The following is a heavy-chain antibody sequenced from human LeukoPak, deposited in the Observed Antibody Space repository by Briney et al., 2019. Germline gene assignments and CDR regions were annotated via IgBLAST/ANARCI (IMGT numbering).Heavy chain of an antibody. CDR2: INTDGSIT. D-gene: IGHD1-14*01. J-gene: IGHJ4*02. Sequence: GGSLRLSCAASGFTFSAYWMHWVRQAPGKGLVWVSRINTDGSITSYGDSVKGRFTISRDNAKNTLYLQMNSLRGEDTAVYYCTTDISAVLYWGQGTLVTVSS. CDR1: GFTFSAYW. CDR3: TTDISAVLY. V-gene: IGHV3-74*01.